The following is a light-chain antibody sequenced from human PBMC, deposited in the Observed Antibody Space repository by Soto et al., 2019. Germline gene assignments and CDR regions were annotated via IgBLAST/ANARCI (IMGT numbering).Light chain of an antibody. V-gene: IGKV3-11*01. CDR2: DVS. CDR3: QQRSSWPLT. Sequence: ERLLTQCPAIWSVSTGERATLSCRASQSVRTYLAWYQQTPGQAPRILIHDVSDRDTGIPARFSGIGSGTDFTLPISRLEPEDFQVYYCQQRSSWPLTFGGGTKVDIK. J-gene: IGKJ4*01. CDR1: QSVRTY.